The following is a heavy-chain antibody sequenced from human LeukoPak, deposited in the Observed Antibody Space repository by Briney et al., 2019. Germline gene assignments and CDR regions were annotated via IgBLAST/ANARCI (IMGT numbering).Heavy chain of an antibody. Sequence: PGASVKVSCKASGYTFTGYYMHWVRQAPGQGLEWMGWINPNSGGTNYAQKFQGRVTMTRDTSISTAYMELSRLRSDDTAVYYCARAPIYYGSGSYYWETVDYWGQGTLVTVSS. CDR2: INPNSGGT. V-gene: IGHV1-2*02. D-gene: IGHD3-10*01. CDR1: GYTFTGYY. CDR3: ARAPIYYGSGSYYWETVDY. J-gene: IGHJ4*02.